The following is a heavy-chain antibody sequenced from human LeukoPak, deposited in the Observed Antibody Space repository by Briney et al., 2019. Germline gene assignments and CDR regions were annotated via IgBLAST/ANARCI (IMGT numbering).Heavy chain of an antibody. CDR2: IIPIFGIA. V-gene: IGHV1-69*04. J-gene: IGHJ4*02. CDR3: ARDQDSSSSGDY. CDR1: GGTFSSYA. Sequence: SVKVSCKASGGTFSSYAISWVRQAPGQGLEWMGRIIPIFGIANCAQKFQGRVTITADKSTSTAYMELSSLRSEDTAVYYCARDQDSSSSGDYWGQGALVTVSS. D-gene: IGHD6-13*01.